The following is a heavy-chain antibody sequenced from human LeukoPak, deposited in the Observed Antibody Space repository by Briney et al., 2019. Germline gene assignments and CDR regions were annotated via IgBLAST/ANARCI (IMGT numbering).Heavy chain of an antibody. D-gene: IGHD6-19*01. V-gene: IGHV1-46*01. CDR2: INPSGGST. CDR1: GYTFTSYG. Sequence: ASVKVSCKASGYTFTSYGISWVRQAPGQGLEWMGIINPSGGSTSYAQKFQGRVTMTRDTSTSTVYMELSSLRSEDTAVYYCAREDPLGAVAGSFDYWGQGTLVTVSS. CDR3: AREDPLGAVAGSFDY. J-gene: IGHJ4*02.